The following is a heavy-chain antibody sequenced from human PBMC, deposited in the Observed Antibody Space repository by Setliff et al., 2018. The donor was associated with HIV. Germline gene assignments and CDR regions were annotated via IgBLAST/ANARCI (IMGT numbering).Heavy chain of an antibody. V-gene: IGHV3-48*01. D-gene: IGHD3-3*01. CDR2: ISSSSSNI. Sequence: LRLSCAASGFTLSSHSMSWVRQAPGKGLEWVSYISSSSSNIYYADSVKGRFTISRDNAENSLYLQMNSLRAEDTAVYYCARAVGQFLEWLSLDVWGKGTTVTVSS. CDR1: GFTLSSHS. J-gene: IGHJ6*04. CDR3: ARAVGQFLEWLSLDV.